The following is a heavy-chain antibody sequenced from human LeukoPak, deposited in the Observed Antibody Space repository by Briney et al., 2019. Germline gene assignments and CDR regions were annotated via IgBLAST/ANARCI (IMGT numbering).Heavy chain of an antibody. J-gene: IGHJ5*02. D-gene: IGHD3-10*01. CDR1: GYSFTTYW. Sequence: GESLKISCQVSGYSFTTYWIAWVRQMPGKGLEWMGIIYPGDSDTRYSPSFQGQVTISADKSISTAYLQWSSLKASDTAMYFCARHKYHYGSGSYTNWLDPWGQGTLVTVSS. V-gene: IGHV5-51*01. CDR3: ARHKYHYGSGSYTNWLDP. CDR2: IYPGDSDT.